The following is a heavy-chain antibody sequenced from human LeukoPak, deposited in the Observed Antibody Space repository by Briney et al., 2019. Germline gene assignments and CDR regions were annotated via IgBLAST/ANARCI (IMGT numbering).Heavy chain of an antibody. CDR3: ARDDALGDNALDI. CDR1: GFTFSSYG. V-gene: IGHV3-33*02. CDR2: ILNDGSQE. D-gene: IGHD3-16*01. Sequence: PGRSLRLSCAASGFTFSSYGMHWVRQAPGTGLEWVAVILNDGSQERYADSAKGRFTISRDNSKNTLFLQMNSLRAEDTAVYYCARDDALGDNALDIWGQGTMVTVSS. J-gene: IGHJ3*02.